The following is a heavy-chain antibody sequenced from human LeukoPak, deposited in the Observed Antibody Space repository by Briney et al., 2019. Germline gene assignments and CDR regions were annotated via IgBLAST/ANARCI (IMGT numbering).Heavy chain of an antibody. D-gene: IGHD1-26*01. J-gene: IGHJ4*02. CDR1: GGSISSYY. CDR2: IYYSGST. V-gene: IGHV4-59*01. CDR3: ARAAPAVGALDY. Sequence: NSSETLSLTCTVSGGSISSYYWSWIRQPPGKGLEWIGYIYYSGSTNYNPSLKSRVTISVDTSKNQFSLKLSSVTAADTAVYYCARAAPAVGALDYWGQGTLVTVSS.